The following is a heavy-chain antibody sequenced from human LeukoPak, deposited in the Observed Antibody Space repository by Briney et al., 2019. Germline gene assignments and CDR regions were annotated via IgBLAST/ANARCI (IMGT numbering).Heavy chain of an antibody. CDR3: ARVFKGGSSGWSFDAFDI. D-gene: IGHD6-19*01. V-gene: IGHV1-2*02. J-gene: IGHJ3*02. CDR1: GYTFTSYY. CDR2: INPNSGGT. Sequence: ASVKVSCKTSGYTFTSYYMHWVRQAPGQGLEWMGWINPNSGGTNYAQKFQGRVTMTRDTSISTAYMELSRLRSDDTAVYYCARVFKGGSSGWSFDAFDIWGQGTMVTVSS.